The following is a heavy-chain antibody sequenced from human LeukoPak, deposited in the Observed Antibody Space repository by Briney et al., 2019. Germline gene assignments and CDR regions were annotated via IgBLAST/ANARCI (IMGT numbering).Heavy chain of an antibody. J-gene: IGHJ4*02. CDR1: GFTFSDYY. CDR3: ARAVSEAYYFDY. D-gene: IGHD3-10*01. V-gene: IGHV3-11*01. Sequence: GGSLRLSCVASGFTFSDYYMSWIRQAPGKGLEWVSYISSSGSTIYYADSVKGRFTISRDNAKNSLYLQMNSLRAEDTAVYYCARAVSEAYYFDYWGQGTLVTVSS. CDR2: ISSSGSTI.